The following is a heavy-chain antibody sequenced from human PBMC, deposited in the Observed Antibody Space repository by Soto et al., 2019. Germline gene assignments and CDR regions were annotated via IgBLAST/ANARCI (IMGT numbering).Heavy chain of an antibody. CDR2: IYTKTDGVTR. J-gene: IGHJ4*02. V-gene: IGHV3-15*07. Sequence: GGSLRLSCAASGFTFSNAWMNWVRQAPGKGLEWVGRIYTKTDGVTRDDYAAPVKGRFTISRDDSQNTLFLQMNSLKTEDTAVYYCTGRGFWGQGTLVTVSS. CDR1: GFTFSNAW. CDR3: TGRGF.